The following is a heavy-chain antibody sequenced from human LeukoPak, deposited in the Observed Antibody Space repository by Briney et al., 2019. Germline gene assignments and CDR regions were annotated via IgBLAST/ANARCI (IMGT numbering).Heavy chain of an antibody. V-gene: IGHV3-13*05. CDR1: GFTFSSYD. Sequence: GGSLRLSCAASGFTFSSYDMHCVRQATGKGLEWVSAIGTAGDPYYPGSVKGRFTISRENAKNSLYLQMNSLRAGDTAVYYCARADRGYSYGYGMDVWGKGTTVTVSS. D-gene: IGHD5-18*01. J-gene: IGHJ6*04. CDR3: ARADRGYSYGYGMDV. CDR2: IGTAGDP.